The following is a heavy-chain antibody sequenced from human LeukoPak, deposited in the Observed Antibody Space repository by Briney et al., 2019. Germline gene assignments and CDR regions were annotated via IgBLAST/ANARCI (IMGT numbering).Heavy chain of an antibody. Sequence: GGSLRLSCAASGFTVSSNYMGWVRQAPGKGLEWVSVIYSGGSTYYADSVKGRFTISRDNSKNTLYLQMNSLRAEDTAVYYCRGGTDETSFDYWGQGTLVTVSS. CDR3: RGGTDETSFDY. J-gene: IGHJ4*02. V-gene: IGHV3-53*01. CDR2: IYSGGST. CDR1: GFTVSSNY. D-gene: IGHD1-7*01.